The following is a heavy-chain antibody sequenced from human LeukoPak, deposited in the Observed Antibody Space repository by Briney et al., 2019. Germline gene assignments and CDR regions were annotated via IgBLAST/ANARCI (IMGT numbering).Heavy chain of an antibody. CDR2: MNPNSGNT. Sequence: ASVKVPCKASGYTFTSYDINWVRQATGQGLEWMGWMNPNSGNTGYAQKFQGRVTMTRNTSISTAYMELSSLRSEDTAVYYCARGAIWSGYWDYWGQGTLVTVSS. CDR3: ARGAIWSGYWDY. V-gene: IGHV1-8*01. D-gene: IGHD3-3*01. J-gene: IGHJ4*02. CDR1: GYTFTSYD.